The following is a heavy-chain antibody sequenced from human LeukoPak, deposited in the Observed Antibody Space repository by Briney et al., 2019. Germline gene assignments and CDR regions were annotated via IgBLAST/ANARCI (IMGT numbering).Heavy chain of an antibody. J-gene: IGHJ4*02. CDR2: ISGSGGST. D-gene: IGHD6-19*01. Sequence: PGGSLRLSCAASGFTFSSYGMSWVRQAPGGGLEWVSAISGSGGSTYYADSVKGRFTISRDNSKNTLYLQMNSLRAEDTAVYYCANTGYSSGWSDYWGQGTLVTVSS. V-gene: IGHV3-23*01. CDR1: GFTFSSYG. CDR3: ANTGYSSGWSDY.